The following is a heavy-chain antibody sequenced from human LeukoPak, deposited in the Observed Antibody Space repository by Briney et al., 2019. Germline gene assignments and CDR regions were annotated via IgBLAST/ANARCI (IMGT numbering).Heavy chain of an antibody. CDR3: ARPNLPIGRVGFGESNYFDY. CDR1: GYSFTNYW. D-gene: IGHD3-10*01. Sequence: GESLKISCKGSGYSFTNYWIGWVRQMPGKGLEWMGIIYPGDSYTKYSPSFQGQVTISADKSISTAYLQWSSLGASDTAMYYCARPNLPIGRVGFGESNYFDYWGQGILVTVSS. J-gene: IGHJ4*02. CDR2: IYPGDSYT. V-gene: IGHV5-51*01.